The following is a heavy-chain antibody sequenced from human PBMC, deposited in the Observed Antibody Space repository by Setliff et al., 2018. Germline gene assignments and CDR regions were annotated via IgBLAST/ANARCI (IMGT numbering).Heavy chain of an antibody. J-gene: IGHJ3*02. CDR2: ISHRGST. CDR1: GVSLSGHY. D-gene: IGHD5-18*01. CDR3: ARGGRDSYGRGHAFDM. Sequence: KTSETLSLTCNVSGVSLSGHYWTWIRQPPGKGLEWVGYISHRGSTNYSPSLKSRATLSVDTSKNQLSLKLTSVTAADTAVYFCARGGRDSYGRGHAFDMWGQGTMVTVSS. V-gene: IGHV4-59*11.